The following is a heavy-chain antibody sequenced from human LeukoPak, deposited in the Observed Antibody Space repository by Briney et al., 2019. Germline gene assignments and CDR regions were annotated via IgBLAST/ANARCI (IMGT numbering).Heavy chain of an antibody. J-gene: IGHJ4*02. CDR1: GFTFSSYW. Sequence: PGASLRLSCAASGFTFSSYWMNWVRQAPGKGLEWVANIKQDGSEKYYVDSVKGRFTISRDNTKNSLYLQMNNLRTDDTAVYYCATSRTFDYWGQGTLVTVSS. V-gene: IGHV3-7*01. CDR3: ATSRTFDY. CDR2: IKQDGSEK. D-gene: IGHD2-2*01.